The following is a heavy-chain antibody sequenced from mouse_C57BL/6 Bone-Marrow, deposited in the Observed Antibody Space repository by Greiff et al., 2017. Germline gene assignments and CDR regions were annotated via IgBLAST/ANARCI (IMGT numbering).Heavy chain of an antibody. V-gene: IGHV1-82*01. J-gene: IGHJ3*01. CDR1: GYAFSSSW. CDR2: IYPGDGDT. Sequence: VHLVESGPELVKPGASVKISCKASGYAFSSSWMNWVKQRPGQGLEWIGRIYPGDGDTNYNGKFKGKATLTADKSSSTAYMQLSSLTSEDSAVYFCAKLGPWFAYWGQGTLVTVSA. D-gene: IGHD4-1*01. CDR3: AKLGPWFAY.